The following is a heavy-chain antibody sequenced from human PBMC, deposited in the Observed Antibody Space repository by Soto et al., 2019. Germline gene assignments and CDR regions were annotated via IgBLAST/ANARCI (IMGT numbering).Heavy chain of an antibody. Sequence: QVQLEESGPGLVKPSQTLSLTCSVSGGSFSSDSFIWSWVRQFPGKGLEWIGYIYYSGTTCYNPSLRSRVIMSVDTSKNQFALKLSSVTAADTAVYYCARDHKWDGMDVWGQGTTVTVSS. CDR1: GGSFSSDSFI. V-gene: IGHV4-31*03. CDR3: ARDHKWDGMDV. D-gene: IGHD1-26*01. J-gene: IGHJ6*02. CDR2: IYYSGTT.